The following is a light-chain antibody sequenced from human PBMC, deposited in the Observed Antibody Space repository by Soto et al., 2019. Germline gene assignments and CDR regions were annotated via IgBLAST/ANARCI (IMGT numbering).Light chain of an antibody. J-gene: IGKJ1*01. Sequence: DIQMTQSPSTLSASVGDRVTITCRASRSITIWLAWYQQKPGKAPKLLIFDASSLESGVPSRFSGSGSGTEFTLTISSLQPDDFATYFCQRYNSYSWTFGQGAKVEIK. CDR2: DAS. V-gene: IGKV1-5*01. CDR1: RSITIW. CDR3: QRYNSYSWT.